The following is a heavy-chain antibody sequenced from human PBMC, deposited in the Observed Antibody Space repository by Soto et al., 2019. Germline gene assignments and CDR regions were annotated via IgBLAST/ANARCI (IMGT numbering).Heavy chain of an antibody. CDR3: ARGRDTAMATYYFDY. Sequence: QVQLRESGPGLVKPSQTLSLTCTVSGGSISIGGYYWSWIRQHPGKGLEWIGYIYYSGSTYYNPSLKSRVTISVDTSKNQFSLKLSSVTAADTAVYYCARGRDTAMATYYFDYWGQGTLVTVSS. V-gene: IGHV4-31*03. CDR1: GGSISIGGYY. J-gene: IGHJ4*02. D-gene: IGHD5-18*01. CDR2: IYYSGST.